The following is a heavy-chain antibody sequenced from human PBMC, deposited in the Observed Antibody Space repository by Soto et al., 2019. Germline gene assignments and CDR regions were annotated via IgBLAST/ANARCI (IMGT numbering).Heavy chain of an antibody. CDR3: ARVLYDYVWGSSFYYFDY. Sequence: SETLSLTCTVSGGSISSGGYYWSWIRQHPGKGLEWIGYIYYSGSTYYNPSLKSRVTISVDTSKNQFSLKLSSVTAADTAVYYCARVLYDYVWGSSFYYFDYWGQGTLVTVSS. CDR2: IYYSGST. CDR1: GGSISSGGYY. D-gene: IGHD3-16*01. V-gene: IGHV4-31*03. J-gene: IGHJ4*02.